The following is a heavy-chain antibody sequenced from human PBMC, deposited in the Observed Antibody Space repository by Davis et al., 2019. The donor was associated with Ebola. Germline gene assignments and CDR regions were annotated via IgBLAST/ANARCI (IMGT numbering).Heavy chain of an antibody. CDR3: ARGRGYSSGRCLDY. CDR1: GFTFSDYY. Sequence: GESLKISCAASGFTFSDYYMSWIRQAPGKGLEWVSYISSSGSTIYYADSVKGRFTISRDNAKNSLYLQMNSLRAEDTAVYYCARGRGYSSGRCLDYWGQGTLVTVSS. J-gene: IGHJ4*02. V-gene: IGHV3-11*01. CDR2: ISSSGSTI. D-gene: IGHD6-19*01.